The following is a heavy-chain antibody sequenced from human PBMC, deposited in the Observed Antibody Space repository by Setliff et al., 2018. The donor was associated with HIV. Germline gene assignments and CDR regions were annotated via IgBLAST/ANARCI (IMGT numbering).Heavy chain of an antibody. CDR2: IYPGDSAT. V-gene: IGHV5-51*01. CDR3: ARLPTGDHHFDF. D-gene: IGHD7-27*01. Sequence: GASLKISCKGSGYRFASYWIGWVRQMPGKGLEWMGIIYPGDSATRYSPSFQGQVTISADKSISPAYLHWSSLKASDTAMYFCARLPTGDHHFDFWGEGTLVTVSS. J-gene: IGHJ4*02. CDR1: GYRFASYW.